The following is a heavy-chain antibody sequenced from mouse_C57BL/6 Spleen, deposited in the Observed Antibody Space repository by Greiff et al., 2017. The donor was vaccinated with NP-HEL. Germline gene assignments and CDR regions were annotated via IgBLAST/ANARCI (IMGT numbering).Heavy chain of an antibody. CDR1: GYTFTSYW. J-gene: IGHJ2*01. Sequence: VQLQQPGAELVKPGASVKLSCKASGYTFTSYWMQWVKQRPGQGLEWIGEIDPSDSYTNYNQKFKGKATLTVDTSSSTAYMQLSSLTSEDSAVYYCARVGLITTVVATDDYWGQGTTLTVSS. CDR2: IDPSDSYT. CDR3: ARVGLITTVVATDDY. V-gene: IGHV1-50*01. D-gene: IGHD1-1*01.